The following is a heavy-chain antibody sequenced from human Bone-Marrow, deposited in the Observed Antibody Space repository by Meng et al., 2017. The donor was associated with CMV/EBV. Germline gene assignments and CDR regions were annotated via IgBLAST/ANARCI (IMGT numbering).Heavy chain of an antibody. CDR1: GFTVSSNY. Sequence: GESLKISCAASGFTVSSNYMSWVRQAPGKGLEWVSVIYSGGSTYYADSVKGRFTISSDNSKNTLYHQMNSLRAEDTAVYYCARGKWELLLYYWGQRTLGTASS. V-gene: IGHV3-53*01. J-gene: IGHJ4*02. CDR2: IYSGGST. D-gene: IGHD1-26*01. CDR3: ARGKWELLLYY.